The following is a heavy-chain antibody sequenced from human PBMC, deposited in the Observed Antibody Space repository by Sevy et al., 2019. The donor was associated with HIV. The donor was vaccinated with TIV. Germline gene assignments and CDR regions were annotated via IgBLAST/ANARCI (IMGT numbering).Heavy chain of an antibody. J-gene: IGHJ4*02. CDR3: VKDRSGSYSFDY. D-gene: IGHD1-26*01. V-gene: IGHV3-9*01. CDR1: GFTFDDYT. CDR2: ISWSSGNI. Sequence: GGSLRLSCAASGFTFDDYTMNWVRQAPGKGLEWVSGISWSSGNIAYADFVEGRFTISRDNAKNSLYLQMNSLRVEDTALYYCVKDRSGSYSFDYWGQGTLVTVSS.